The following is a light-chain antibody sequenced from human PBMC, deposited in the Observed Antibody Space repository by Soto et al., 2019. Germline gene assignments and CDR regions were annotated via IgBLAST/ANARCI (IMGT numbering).Light chain of an antibody. CDR3: QQSYSTPHT. V-gene: IGKV4-1*01. CDR1: QSVLYSSNNKNY. CDR2: WAS. J-gene: IGKJ2*01. Sequence: DIVMTQSPDSLAVSLGERATINCKSSQSVLYSSNNKNYLAWYQQKPGQPPKLLIYWASTRESGVPDRFSGSGSGTHFTLTISSLQAEDVALYYCQQSYSTPHTFGQGTKLEIK.